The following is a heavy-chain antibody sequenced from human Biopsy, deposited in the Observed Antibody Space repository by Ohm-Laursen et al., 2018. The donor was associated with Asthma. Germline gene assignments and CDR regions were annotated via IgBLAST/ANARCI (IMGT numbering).Heavy chain of an antibody. CDR3: ARAGALIVGATMGY. CDR1: GCTFTSYY. D-gene: IGHD1-26*01. J-gene: IGHJ4*02. V-gene: IGHV1-46*01. CDR2: INPSGGST. Sequence: GSSVKVSCNASGCTFTSYYMHWVRQAPGQGLEWMGIINPSGGSTSYAQKFQGRVTMTRDTSTSTVYMELSSLRSEDTAVYYCARAGALIVGATMGYWGQGTLVTVSS.